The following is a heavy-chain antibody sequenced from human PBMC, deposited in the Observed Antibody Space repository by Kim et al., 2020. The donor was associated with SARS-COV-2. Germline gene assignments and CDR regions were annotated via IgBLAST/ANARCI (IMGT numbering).Heavy chain of an antibody. CDR2: IKQDGSEK. Sequence: GGSLRLSCAASGFTFSSYWMNWVRQAPGKGLEWVANIKQDGSEKYYVDSVKGRFTISRDNAKNSLYLQMNSLRAEDTAVYYCARDKGFWFGDGVDVWGQGTTVTVSS. CDR1: GFTFSSYW. V-gene: IGHV3-7*01. J-gene: IGHJ6*02. D-gene: IGHD3-10*01. CDR3: ARDKGFWFGDGVDV.